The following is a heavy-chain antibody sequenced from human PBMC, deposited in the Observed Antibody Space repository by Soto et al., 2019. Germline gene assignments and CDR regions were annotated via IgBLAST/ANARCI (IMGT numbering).Heavy chain of an antibody. D-gene: IGHD3-16*02. CDR1: GGSISSSNW. J-gene: IGHJ4*02. V-gene: IGHV4-4*02. Sequence: QVQLQESGPGLVKPSGTLSLTCAVSGGSISSSNWWSWVRQPPGKGLEWIGEIYHSGSTNYNPSLKSRVTISVDKSKNQFSLKLSSVTAADTAVYYCARVGAFMITFGGVIATYFDYWGQGTLVTVSS. CDR2: IYHSGST. CDR3: ARVGAFMITFGGVIATYFDY.